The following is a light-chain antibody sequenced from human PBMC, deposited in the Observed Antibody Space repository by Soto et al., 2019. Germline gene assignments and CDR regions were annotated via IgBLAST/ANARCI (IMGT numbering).Light chain of an antibody. CDR3: QNYNGPRAWT. J-gene: IGKJ1*01. CDR2: GAS. V-gene: IGKV1-27*01. Sequence: DIQMTQSPSSLSASVGDRVTITWRASQGISYDLAWYQQKPGNIPKLLIYGASILQSGVPSRFSGGVSGTEFTLTISSLQPDDVATYYCQNYNGPRAWTFGQGTKVDIK. CDR1: QGISYD.